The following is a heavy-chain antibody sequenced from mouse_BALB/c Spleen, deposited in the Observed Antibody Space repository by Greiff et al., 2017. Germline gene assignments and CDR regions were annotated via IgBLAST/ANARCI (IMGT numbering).Heavy chain of an antibody. J-gene: IGHJ2*01. CDR3: APGHYGYPLDY. CDR1: GFNIKDTY. CDR2: IDPANGNT. D-gene: IGHD2-2*01. V-gene: IGHV14-3*02. Sequence: EVKLMESGAELVKPGASVKLSCTASGFNIKDTYMHWVKQRPEQGLEWIGRIDPANGNTKYDPKFQGKATITADTSSNTAYLQLSSLTSEDTAVYYCAPGHYGYPLDYWGQGTTLTVSS.